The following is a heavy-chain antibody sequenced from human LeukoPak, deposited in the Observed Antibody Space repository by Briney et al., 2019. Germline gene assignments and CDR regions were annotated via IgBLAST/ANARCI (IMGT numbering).Heavy chain of an antibody. J-gene: IGHJ4*02. Sequence: GGSLRLSCAASGFTLSGYSMDWVRQTPGKGLEWVSSISSSSSSIYYEDSVKGRFTISRDNAKNSLYLRMSSLRAEDTAVYYCARAGGYCDGGTCYSYYFDYWGQGTLVTVSS. V-gene: IGHV3-21*01. CDR3: ARAGGYCDGGTCYSYYFDY. CDR1: GFTLSGYS. CDR2: ISSSSSSI. D-gene: IGHD2-15*01.